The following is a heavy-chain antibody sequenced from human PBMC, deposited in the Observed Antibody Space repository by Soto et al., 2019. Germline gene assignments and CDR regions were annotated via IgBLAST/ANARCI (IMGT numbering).Heavy chain of an antibody. D-gene: IGHD4-17*01. CDR3: ARDTVLTGMFDF. CDR2: VYYTGTT. V-gene: IGHV4-59*01. CDR1: GGSLGSYP. Sequence: PSESLSLTCPVSGGSLGSYPWRWVRQPPGKGLEWIASVYYTGTTNYNPSLGSRVTISIDAPGNRFSMEITSVTAADTAIYYCARDTVLTGMFDFWGQGTLVTVSS. J-gene: IGHJ4*02.